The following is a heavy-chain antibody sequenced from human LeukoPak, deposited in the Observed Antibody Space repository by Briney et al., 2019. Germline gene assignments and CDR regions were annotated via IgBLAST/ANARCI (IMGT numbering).Heavy chain of an antibody. J-gene: IGHJ4*02. D-gene: IGHD3-22*01. CDR3: ARGIHSGYYYEGIDF. V-gene: IGHV4-4*02. Sequence: SETLSLTCAVSGGSISSSNWWSWVRQPPGKGLEWIGEIYHSGSTNYNPSLKSRVTISVDKSKNQFSLKLSSVTAADTAVYYCARGIHSGYYYEGIDFWGQGTLVTVSS. CDR1: GGSISSSNW. CDR2: IYHSGST.